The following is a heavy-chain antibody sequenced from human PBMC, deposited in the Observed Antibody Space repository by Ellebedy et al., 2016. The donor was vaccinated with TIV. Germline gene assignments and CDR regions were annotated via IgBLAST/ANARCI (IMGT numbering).Heavy chain of an antibody. CDR2: VYHTGHT. V-gene: IGHV4-4*02. J-gene: IGHJ3*02. CDR1: GDSINSDNF. Sequence: MPSETLSLTCGVSGDSINSDNFWSWVRQSPGRGLEWIGEVYHTGHTNYNPSLRSRVTLSVDKSKSQFSLRLTSVTAADTAVYYCARGWYDSGWYPDAFDIWGQGTMVTVSS. CDR3: ARGWYDSGWYPDAFDI. D-gene: IGHD6-19*01.